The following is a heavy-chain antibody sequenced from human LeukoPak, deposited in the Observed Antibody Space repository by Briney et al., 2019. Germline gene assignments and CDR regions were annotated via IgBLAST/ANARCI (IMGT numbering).Heavy chain of an antibody. J-gene: IGHJ3*02. CDR1: GVTFGDYA. D-gene: IGHD3-22*01. Sequence: GGSLRLSCTTSGVTFGDYAMSWVRQAPGKGLEYVSAISSNGGSTYYANSVKGRFTISRDNSKNTLYLQMGSLRAEDMAVYYCARDSSGYAFDIWGQGTMVTVSS. V-gene: IGHV3-64*01. CDR3: ARDSSGYAFDI. CDR2: ISSNGGST.